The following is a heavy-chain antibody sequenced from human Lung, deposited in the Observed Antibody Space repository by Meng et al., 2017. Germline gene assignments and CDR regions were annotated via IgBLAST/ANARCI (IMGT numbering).Heavy chain of an antibody. CDR3: ARSKSIAAAGGY. Sequence: QVQLVQSGAEVKKSGASVKVFCKASGYTFTNYAMHWVRQAPGPRLWWMGWINAGNGNTKYSQKFQGRVTITRDTSASTAYMELSSLRSEDTAVYYCARSKSIAAAGGYWGQGTLVTVSS. V-gene: IGHV1-3*01. CDR1: GYTFTNYA. CDR2: INAGNGNT. J-gene: IGHJ4*02. D-gene: IGHD6-13*01.